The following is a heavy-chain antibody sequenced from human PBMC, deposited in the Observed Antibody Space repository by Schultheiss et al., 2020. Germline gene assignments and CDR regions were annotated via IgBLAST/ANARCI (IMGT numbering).Heavy chain of an antibody. Sequence: GGSLRLSCAASGFTFSEYAMGWVRQAPGKGLEWVSVIYSGGSTYYADSVKGRFTISRDNSKNTLYLQMNSLRAEDTAVYYCARDKAIFGVVIDNGMDVWGQGTTVTVSS. CDR3: ARDKAIFGVVIDNGMDV. V-gene: IGHV3-66*01. CDR1: GFTFSEYA. D-gene: IGHD3-3*01. J-gene: IGHJ6*02. CDR2: IYSGGST.